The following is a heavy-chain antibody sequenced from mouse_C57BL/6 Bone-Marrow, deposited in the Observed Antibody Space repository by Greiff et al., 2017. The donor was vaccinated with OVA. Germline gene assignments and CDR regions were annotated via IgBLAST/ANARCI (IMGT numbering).Heavy chain of an antibody. CDR2: IDPETGGT. J-gene: IGHJ2*01. CDR3: TGPYGSSYGWYFDY. Sequence: QVQLQQSGAELVRPGASVTLSCKASGYTFTDYEMHWVKQTPVHGLEWIGAIDPETGGTAYNQKFKGKAILTADKSSSTAYMELRSLTSEDSAVYYCTGPYGSSYGWYFDYWGQGTTLTVSS. CDR1: GYTFTDYE. D-gene: IGHD1-1*01. V-gene: IGHV1-15*01.